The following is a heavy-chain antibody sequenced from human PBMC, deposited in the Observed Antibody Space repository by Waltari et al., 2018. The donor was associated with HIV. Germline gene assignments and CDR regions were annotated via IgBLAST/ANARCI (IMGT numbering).Heavy chain of an antibody. CDR1: GYTLTELS. V-gene: IGHV1-24*01. CDR2: FDPEDGET. CDR3: ATDQGHYYDSSGYTNWFDP. Sequence: QVQLVQSGAEVKKPGASVKVSCKVSGYTLTELSMHWVRQAPGKGLEWMGGFDPEDGETIYAQKFQGRVTMTEDTSTDTAYMELSSLRSEDTAVYYCATDQGHYYDSSGYTNWFDPWGQGTLVTVSS. D-gene: IGHD3-22*01. J-gene: IGHJ5*02.